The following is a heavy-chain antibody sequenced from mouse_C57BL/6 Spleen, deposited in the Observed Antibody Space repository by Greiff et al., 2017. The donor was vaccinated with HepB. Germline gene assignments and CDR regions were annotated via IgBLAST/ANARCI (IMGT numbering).Heavy chain of an antibody. V-gene: IGHV1-26*01. CDR3: ARGDYG. Sequence: EVQLQQSGPELVKPGASVKISCKASGYTFTDYYMNWVKQSHGKSLEWIGDINPNNGGTSYNQKFKGKATLTVDKSSSTAYMELRSLTSEDSAVYYCARGDYGWGQGTLVTVSA. CDR1: GYTFTDYY. J-gene: IGHJ3*01. D-gene: IGHD1-1*01. CDR2: INPNNGGT.